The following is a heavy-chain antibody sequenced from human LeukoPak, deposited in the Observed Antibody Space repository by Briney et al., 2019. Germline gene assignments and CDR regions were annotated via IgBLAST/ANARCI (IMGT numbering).Heavy chain of an antibody. CDR3: AKDKGSSTSGGAFDV. CDR2: ISWNSGSI. Sequence: GGSLRLSCAASGFTFDDYAMHWVRQAPGKGLEWVSGISWNSGSIGYADSVKGRFTISRDNAKNSLYLQMNSLRAEDMALYYCAKDKGSSTSGGAFDVWGQGTMVTVSS. D-gene: IGHD2-2*01. V-gene: IGHV3-9*03. CDR1: GFTFDDYA. J-gene: IGHJ3*01.